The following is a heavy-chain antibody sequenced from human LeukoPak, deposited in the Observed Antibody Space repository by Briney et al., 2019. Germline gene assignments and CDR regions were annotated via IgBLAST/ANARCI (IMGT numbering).Heavy chain of an antibody. Sequence: GGSLRLSCAASGFTFSSYWMHWVRQAPGKGLVWVSRINSDGSSTSYADSVKGRFTISRDNAKNTLYLQMNSLRAEDTAVYYCARTYYDFWSGYLYYYYMDVWGQGTTVTVSS. J-gene: IGHJ6*03. V-gene: IGHV3-74*01. D-gene: IGHD3-3*01. CDR1: GFTFSSYW. CDR3: ARTYYDFWSGYLYYYYMDV. CDR2: INSDGSST.